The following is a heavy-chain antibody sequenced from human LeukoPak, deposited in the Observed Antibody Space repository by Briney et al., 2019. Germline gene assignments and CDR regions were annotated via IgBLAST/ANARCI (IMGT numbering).Heavy chain of an antibody. V-gene: IGHV4-59*05. D-gene: IGHD6-19*01. J-gene: IGHJ4*02. CDR3: ARHGVSSGWPADY. CDR2: IYYSGST. Sequence: PSETLSLTCTVSGGSISSYYWSWIRQPAGKGLEWIGSIYYSGSTYYNPSLKSRVTISVDTSKNQFSLKLSSVTAADTAVYYCARHGVSSGWPADYWGQGTLVTVSS. CDR1: GGSISSYY.